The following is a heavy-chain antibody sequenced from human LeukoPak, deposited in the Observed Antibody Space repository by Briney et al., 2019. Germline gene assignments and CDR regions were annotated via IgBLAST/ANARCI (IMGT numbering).Heavy chain of an antibody. J-gene: IGHJ4*02. Sequence: PGGSLRLSCAASGFTVSSNYMSWVRQAPGKGLEWVSVIYSGGSTYYADSVKGRFTISRDNSKNTLYLQVNSLRAEDTAVYYCARDQVGANPLWGQGTLVTVSS. V-gene: IGHV3-53*01. CDR1: GFTVSSNY. D-gene: IGHD1-26*01. CDR3: ARDQVGANPL. CDR2: IYSGGST.